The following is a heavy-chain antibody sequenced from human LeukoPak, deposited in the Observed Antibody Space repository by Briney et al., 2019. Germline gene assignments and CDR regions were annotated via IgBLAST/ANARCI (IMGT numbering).Heavy chain of an antibody. V-gene: IGHV3-30*04. D-gene: IGHD3-10*01. J-gene: IGHJ6*02. CDR3: ARGVTTPDAFDYYYYGMDV. CDR1: GFTFSSYA. Sequence: PGRSLRLSCAASGFTFSSYAMPWVRQAPGKGLEWVAVISYDGSNKYYADSVKGRFTISRDNSKNTLYLQMNSLRAEDTAVYYCARGVTTPDAFDYYYYGMDVWGQGTTVTVSS. CDR2: ISYDGSNK.